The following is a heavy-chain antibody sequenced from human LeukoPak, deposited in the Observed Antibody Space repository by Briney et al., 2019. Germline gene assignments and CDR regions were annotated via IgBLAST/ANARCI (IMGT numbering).Heavy chain of an antibody. CDR1: GFTFSDYY. CDR3: ASNPITIFGVVTHNP. Sequence: GGSMRLSCAASGFTFSDYYMSWIRQAPGKGLEWVSYISSSGSTIYYADSVKGRFTISRDNAKNSLYLQMNSLRAEDTAVYYCASNPITIFGVVTHNPWGQGTLVTVSS. CDR2: ISSSGSTI. J-gene: IGHJ5*02. D-gene: IGHD3-3*01. V-gene: IGHV3-11*04.